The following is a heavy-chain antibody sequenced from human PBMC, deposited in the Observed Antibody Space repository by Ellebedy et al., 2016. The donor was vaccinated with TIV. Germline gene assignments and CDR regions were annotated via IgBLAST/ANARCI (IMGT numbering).Heavy chain of an antibody. V-gene: IGHV3-23*01. CDR3: ARDRGDYSISGP. J-gene: IGHJ5*02. D-gene: IGHD4-11*01. CDR1: GFTFSSYA. CDR2: FGGRSTTT. Sequence: GGSLRLXCEASGFTFSSYAMSWLRQAPGKGLEWVSVFGGRSTTTYYADSVKGRFTISRDNARNTLYLQMNSLRGEDTAVYFCARDRGDYSISGPWGQGTLVTVSS.